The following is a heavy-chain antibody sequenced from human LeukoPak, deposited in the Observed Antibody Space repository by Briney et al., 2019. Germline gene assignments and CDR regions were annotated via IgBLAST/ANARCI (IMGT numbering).Heavy chain of an antibody. Sequence: SETLSLTCTVSGGSISSFYWSWIRQPPGKGLEWIGYIYNSESTNYNPSLKSEVTISVGTSKNQFSLMLTSVTASDTAMYYCARHCSGGTCPLSFDAFDIWGQGTMVTVSS. CDR3: ARHCSGGTCPLSFDAFDI. V-gene: IGHV4-59*08. D-gene: IGHD2-15*01. J-gene: IGHJ3*02. CDR2: IYNSEST. CDR1: GGSISSFY.